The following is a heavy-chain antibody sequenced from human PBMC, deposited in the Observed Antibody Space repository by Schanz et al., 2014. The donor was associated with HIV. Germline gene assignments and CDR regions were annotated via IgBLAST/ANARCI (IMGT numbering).Heavy chain of an antibody. J-gene: IGHJ3*02. CDR1: GFSFNSYG. CDR2: IWVDGTSK. CDR3: AIRTPMISFGAFDI. V-gene: IGHV3-33*08. D-gene: IGHD3-16*01. Sequence: QGQLVESGGGVVQPGRSLRLSCAASGFSFNSYGMHWVRQAPGKGLEWVAVIWVDGTSKFYADSVKGRFTISRDNSKKMLFLQMNRLRAEDTAVYYCAIRTPMISFGAFDIWGRGTMVTVSS.